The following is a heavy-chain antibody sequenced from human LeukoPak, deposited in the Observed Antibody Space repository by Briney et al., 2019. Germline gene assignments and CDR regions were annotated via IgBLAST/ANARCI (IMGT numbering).Heavy chain of an antibody. V-gene: IGHV1-18*01. J-gene: IGHJ6*02. Sequence: ASEKVSCKASGYTFTSYGISWVRQAPGQGLEWMGWISAYNGNTNYAQKLQGRVTMTTDTSTSTAYMELRSLRSDDTAVYYCARDKEEGAVADPYYYYGMDVWGQGTTVTVSS. D-gene: IGHD6-19*01. CDR3: ARDKEEGAVADPYYYYGMDV. CDR1: GYTFTSYG. CDR2: ISAYNGNT.